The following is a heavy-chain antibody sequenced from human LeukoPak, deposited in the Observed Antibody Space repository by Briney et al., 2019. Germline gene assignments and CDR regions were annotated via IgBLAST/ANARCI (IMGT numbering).Heavy chain of an antibody. CDR1: GFTLSSYN. Sequence: PGGALRLSCAAPGFTLSSYNMNWVRQAPGKGLEWGLYISNSSSTIYYADSVKGRFTISRDNAKNSLYLQMNSLRAEDTAVYYCAREHWNHSPRGLYYYYMDVWGKGTTVTVSS. D-gene: IGHD1-1*01. CDR3: AREHWNHSPRGLYYYYMDV. J-gene: IGHJ6*03. CDR2: ISNSSSTI. V-gene: IGHV3-48*04.